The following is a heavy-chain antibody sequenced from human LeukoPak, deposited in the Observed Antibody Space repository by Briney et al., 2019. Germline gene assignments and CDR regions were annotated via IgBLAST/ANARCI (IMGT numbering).Heavy chain of an antibody. CDR1: GGSISSSSYY. CDR3: AVRFSDYYYYYMDV. Sequence: SETLSLTCIVSGGSISSSSYYWGWIRQPPGKGLEWIGSMYYSGSTYYNPSLKSRVTISVDTSKNQFSLKLSSVTAADTAVYYCAVRFSDYYYYYMDVWGKGTTVTVSS. CDR2: MYYSGST. D-gene: IGHD3-10*01. V-gene: IGHV4-39*07. J-gene: IGHJ6*03.